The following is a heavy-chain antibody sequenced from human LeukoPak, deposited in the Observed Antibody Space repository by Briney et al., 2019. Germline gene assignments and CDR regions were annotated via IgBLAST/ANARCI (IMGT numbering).Heavy chain of an antibody. J-gene: IGHJ1*01. CDR2: RYVGGRD. Sequence: SETLSLTCTVSDDSISDYYRGWIRQPPGKGLEWIGSRYVGGRDLYNPSLRGRVTISVDASEKQISLSLRSVTAADTAMYYCANTTRVAPDGRAEYFQHWGQGTLAIVSS. D-gene: IGHD5-12*01. V-gene: IGHV4-59*13. CDR3: ANTTRVAPDGRAEYFQH. CDR1: DDSISDYY.